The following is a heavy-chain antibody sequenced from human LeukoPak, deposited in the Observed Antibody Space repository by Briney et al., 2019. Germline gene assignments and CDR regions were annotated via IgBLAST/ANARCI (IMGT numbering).Heavy chain of an antibody. D-gene: IGHD3-16*01. J-gene: IGHJ4*02. CDR3: AGGGDFDY. CDR2: ISRASEYI. Sequence: GGSLRLSCAASGFSFSIYFMNWVRQAPGKGLEWVSSISRASEYIHYGDSVRGRFAISRDNAKNSVYLQMNSLRAEDTAVYFCAGGGDFDYWGQGILVTVSA. CDR1: GFSFSIYF. V-gene: IGHV3-21*01.